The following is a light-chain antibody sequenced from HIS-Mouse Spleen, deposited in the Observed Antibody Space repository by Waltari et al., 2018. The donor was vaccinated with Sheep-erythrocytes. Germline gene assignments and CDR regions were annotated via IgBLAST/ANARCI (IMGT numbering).Light chain of an antibody. CDR3: CSYAGSYNHV. V-gene: IGLV2-11*01. CDR1: SSDVGGYNY. J-gene: IGLJ1*01. Sequence: QSALTQPRSVSGSPGQSVTIPCTGNSSDVGGYNYVSWYQQPPGKAPKLMLYDVSKRPSGVPDRFSGSKSGNTASLTISGLQAEDEADYYCCSYAGSYNHVFATGTKVTVL. CDR2: DVS.